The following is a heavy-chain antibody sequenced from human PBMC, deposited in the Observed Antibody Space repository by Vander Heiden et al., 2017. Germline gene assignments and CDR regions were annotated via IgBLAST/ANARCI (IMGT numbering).Heavy chain of an antibody. V-gene: IGHV3-15*01. J-gene: IGHJ4*02. CDR2: IKSKTDGGTT. D-gene: IGHD3-22*01. CDR3: TTAPGYYDSSPFDY. CDR1: GFTFGNAW. Sequence: EVQLEESGGGLVKPGGSLRLSCAASGFTFGNAWMNWSRQAQGKGLEWLGLIKSKTDGGTTVYAAPVEGRFTISRDDSKNTLYLQMNTLKTEDTAVYYCTTAPGYYDSSPFDYWGQGTLVTVSS.